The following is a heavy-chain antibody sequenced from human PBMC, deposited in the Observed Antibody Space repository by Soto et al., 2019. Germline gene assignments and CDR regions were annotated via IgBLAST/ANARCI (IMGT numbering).Heavy chain of an antibody. V-gene: IGHV3-74*01. CDR1: GFTFSNYW. Sequence: EVQLVESGGGLVQPGGSLRLSCAGSGFTFSNYWMHWVRQAPGKGLEWVSRIDHDGPTDYADSVRGRFTISRDNAENTLYLQMNSLRPEDMAVYYCVRDSHGDYWGQGSLVTVPS. J-gene: IGHJ4*02. CDR3: VRDSHGDY. CDR2: IDHDGPT.